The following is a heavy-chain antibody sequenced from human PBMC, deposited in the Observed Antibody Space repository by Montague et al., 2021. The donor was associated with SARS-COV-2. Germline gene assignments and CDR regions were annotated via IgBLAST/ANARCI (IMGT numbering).Heavy chain of an antibody. CDR1: GGSFSTYS. Sequence: SETLSLTCAVHGGSFSTYSWNWIRQPPGKWLEWIGEIHHGGITNYNPSLKSRVTTPADTSKNQFSLKLTSVAAADTAVYYCARLGDGVVPSPILGVGPYYSYYYMDVWGKGTTVTVSS. CDR2: IHHGGIT. D-gene: IGHD3-10*01. J-gene: IGHJ6*03. V-gene: IGHV4-34*01. CDR3: ARLGDGVVPSPILGVGPYYSYYYMDV.